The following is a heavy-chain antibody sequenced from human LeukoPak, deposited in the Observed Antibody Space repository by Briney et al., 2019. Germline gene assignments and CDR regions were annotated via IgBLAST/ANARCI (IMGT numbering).Heavy chain of an antibody. V-gene: IGHV1-2*02. J-gene: IGHJ6*02. CDR2: INPNSGDT. CDR1: GYTFTGYY. D-gene: IGHD3-16*02. Sequence: ASVKVSCKASGYTFTGYYMHWVRQAPGQGLEWMGWINPNSGDTNYAQKFQGRVTMTRDTSISTAYMELSRLRSDDTAVYYCARLSGSYGMDVWGQGTTVTVSS. CDR3: ARLSGSYGMDV.